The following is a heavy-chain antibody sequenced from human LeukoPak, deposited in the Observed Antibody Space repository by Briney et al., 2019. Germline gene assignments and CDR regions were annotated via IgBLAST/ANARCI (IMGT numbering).Heavy chain of an antibody. Sequence: SETLSLTCAVDGGSFSGYDWTWVRQPPGKGLEWIGQINYGGDTNYNPSLKSRVTISVDTSKNQFSLKVTFVTAADTAVYYCARGRGWQVTPMVLFYMDVWGEGATVIVSS. J-gene: IGHJ6*03. CDR1: GGSFSGYD. CDR3: ARGRGWQVTPMVLFYMDV. CDR2: INYGGDT. V-gene: IGHV4-34*01. D-gene: IGHD4/OR15-4a*01.